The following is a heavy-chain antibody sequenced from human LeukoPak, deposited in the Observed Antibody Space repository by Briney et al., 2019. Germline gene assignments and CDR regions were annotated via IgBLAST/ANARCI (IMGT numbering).Heavy chain of an antibody. CDR2: ITASSTST. CDR3: ARTYYDILTGYNPYFDY. CDR1: GFTFTAYA. V-gene: IGHV3-21*01. J-gene: IGHJ4*02. Sequence: PGGSLRLSCAASGFTFTAYAMSWFRQAPGKGLEWVSSITASSTSTYYADSVKGQFTISRDNAKNSLFLQMTSLSPEDTAVYYCARTYYDILTGYNPYFDYWGQGTLVTVSS. D-gene: IGHD3-9*01.